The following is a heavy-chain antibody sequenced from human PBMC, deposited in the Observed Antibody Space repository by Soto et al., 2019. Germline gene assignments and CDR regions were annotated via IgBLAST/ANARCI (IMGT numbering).Heavy chain of an antibody. V-gene: IGHV3-64*05. D-gene: IGHD4-17*01. Sequence: EVQLVESGGGLVQPGGSLRLSCSASGFTFSSYAMHWVRQAPGKGLEYVSAISSNGGSTYYADSVKGRFTISRDNSKNTLYVQMSSLRAEDTAVYYCVKPTVTTFGYWGQGTLVTVSS. CDR1: GFTFSSYA. CDR2: ISSNGGST. J-gene: IGHJ4*02. CDR3: VKPTVTTFGY.